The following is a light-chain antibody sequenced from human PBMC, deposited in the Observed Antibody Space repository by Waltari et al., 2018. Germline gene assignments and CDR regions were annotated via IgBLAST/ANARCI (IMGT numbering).Light chain of an antibody. CDR2: LGD. V-gene: IGKV2-28*01. CDR3: MQSLQALWT. J-gene: IGKJ1*01. Sequence: DIVVTQFHLSLPDTPGESASTSCRLRQIPLPRNGNNDLDWYLQKPGQSPQLLIYLGDNRASGVPDRFSGSGSGTDFTLRISRVEAEDVGVYYCMQSLQALWTFGPGTKLEI. CDR1: QIPLPRNGNND.